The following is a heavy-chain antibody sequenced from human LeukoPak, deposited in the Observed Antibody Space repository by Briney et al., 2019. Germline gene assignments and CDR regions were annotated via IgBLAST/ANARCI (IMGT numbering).Heavy chain of an antibody. V-gene: IGHV3-23*01. J-gene: IGHJ4*02. CDR1: GFTFSSYA. Sequence: PGGSLRLSCAASGFTFSSYAMSWVRQAPGKGLEWVSAISGSGGSTYYADSMKGRFTISRDNSKNTLYLQMNSLRAEDTAVYYCAKRGGYSGYDSPYYSDYWGQGTLVTVSS. D-gene: IGHD5-12*01. CDR2: ISGSGGST. CDR3: AKRGGYSGYDSPYYSDY.